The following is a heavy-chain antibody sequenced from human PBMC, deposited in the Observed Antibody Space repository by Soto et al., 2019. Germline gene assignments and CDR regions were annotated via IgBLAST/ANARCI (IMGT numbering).Heavy chain of an antibody. CDR1: GGSISSGGYY. CDR3: ARGSSIAGLYYGMDV. J-gene: IGHJ6*02. CDR2: NYYSGIT. V-gene: IGHV4-31*03. Sequence: QVQLQESGPGLVKPSQTLSLTCTVSGGSISSGGYYWTWIRQHPGKGLEWIGYNYYSGITYYNPSIKSRVTISLATSKNQFSLKLSAVTTADTAVYYCARGSSIAGLYYGMDVWGQGTTVTVSS. D-gene: IGHD6-6*01.